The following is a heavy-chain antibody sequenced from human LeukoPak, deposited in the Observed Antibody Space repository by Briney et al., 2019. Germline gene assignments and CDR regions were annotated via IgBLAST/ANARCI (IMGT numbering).Heavy chain of an antibody. CDR2: MNPNSGNT. D-gene: IGHD3-22*01. CDR1: GYTFTSYD. V-gene: IGHV1-8*01. Sequence: ASVKVSCKASGYTFTSYDINWVRQATGQGLEWMGWMNPNSGNTGYAQKFQGRVTMTRNTSISTAYMELSSLRSEDTAVYYCARGYDSSGYYYVVNWFDPWGQGTLATVSS. CDR3: ARGYDSSGYYYVVNWFDP. J-gene: IGHJ5*02.